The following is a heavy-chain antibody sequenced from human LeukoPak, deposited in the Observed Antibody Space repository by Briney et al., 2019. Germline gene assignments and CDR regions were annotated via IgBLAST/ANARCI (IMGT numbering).Heavy chain of an antibody. D-gene: IGHD5-18*01. CDR3: ARQRSRGQSFPDYYYYYGMDV. J-gene: IGHJ6*02. V-gene: IGHV4-34*01. Sequence: SETLSLTCAVYGGSFSGYYWSWIRQSPGKGLEWIGEINHSGSTSYNPSLKSRVTMSVDTSKNQVSLKLSSMTVADTAVYYCARQRSRGQSFPDYYYYYGMDVWGQGTTVTVSS. CDR2: INHSGST. CDR1: GGSFSGYY.